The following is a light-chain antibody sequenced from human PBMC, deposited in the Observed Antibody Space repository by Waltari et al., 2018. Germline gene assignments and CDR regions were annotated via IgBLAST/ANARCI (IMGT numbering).Light chain of an antibody. Sequence: EIVMTQAPLSLSVTPGQPASMSCKSSQSLLHSDGRALLYWYLQKPGQSPQLLISEVSNRFSGLTERFSGSGSGTDFTLKISRVEAEDVGVYFCMQNIQLPTFGQGTKVEIE. J-gene: IGKJ1*01. CDR3: MQNIQLPT. V-gene: IGKV2D-29*02. CDR2: EVS. CDR1: QSLLHSDGRAL.